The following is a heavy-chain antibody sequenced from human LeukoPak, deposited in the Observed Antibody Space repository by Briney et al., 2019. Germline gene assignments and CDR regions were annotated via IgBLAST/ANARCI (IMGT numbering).Heavy chain of an antibody. J-gene: IGHJ6*02. Sequence: ASVKVSCKASGGTFSSYAISWVRQAPGQGLEWMGGIIPIFGTANYAQKFQGRVTITADESTSTAYMELSSLRSEDTAVYYCARDRDIVVVVAATGYSYAYSMDVWGQGTTVTVSS. V-gene: IGHV1-69*13. CDR1: GGTFSSYA. CDR2: IIPIFGTA. D-gene: IGHD2-15*01. CDR3: ARDRDIVVVVAATGYSYAYSMDV.